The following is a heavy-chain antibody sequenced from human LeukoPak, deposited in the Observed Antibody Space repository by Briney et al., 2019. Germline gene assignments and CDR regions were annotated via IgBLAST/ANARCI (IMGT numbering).Heavy chain of an antibody. CDR1: GYSFSSHG. V-gene: IGHV1-18*01. D-gene: IGHD7-27*01. J-gene: IGHJ4*02. CDR3: ARDSNWGLFDL. CDR2: ISGNSGNT. Sequence: ASVKVSCKTSGYSFSSHGISWVRQAPGQGLEWMGWISGNSGNTKYVQKFQGRVTMTRDTSTSTAYMELRSLIADDTATYYCARDSNWGLFDLWGQGTLVTVSS.